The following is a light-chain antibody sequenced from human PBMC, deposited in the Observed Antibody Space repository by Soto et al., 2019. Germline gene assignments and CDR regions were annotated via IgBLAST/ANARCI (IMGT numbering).Light chain of an antibody. V-gene: IGKV3-20*01. Sequence: EIVLTQSPGTLSVSPGETVTLSCRASQSVSSSYLAWYQQKTGQAPRLLFYGASSRATGIPDRFSGSGSGTDFILTISRLEPDDFAVYYCQQYGRSPWTFGQGTKVGIK. CDR3: QQYGRSPWT. CDR1: QSVSSSY. CDR2: GAS. J-gene: IGKJ1*01.